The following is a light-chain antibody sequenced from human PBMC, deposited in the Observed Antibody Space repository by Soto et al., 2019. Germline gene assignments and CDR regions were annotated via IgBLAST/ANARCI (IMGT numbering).Light chain of an antibody. Sequence: DIQMTQSPSSLSASVGDRVTITCRASQSISIYLSWYQQKPRKTPKHLIYSVSSLQSGVPSRFSGSGSGTEFTLTISSLQSEDLATYYCQQTYSTPLTFGGGTKVEIQ. CDR3: QQTYSTPLT. V-gene: IGKV1-39*01. CDR2: SVS. CDR1: QSISIY. J-gene: IGKJ4*01.